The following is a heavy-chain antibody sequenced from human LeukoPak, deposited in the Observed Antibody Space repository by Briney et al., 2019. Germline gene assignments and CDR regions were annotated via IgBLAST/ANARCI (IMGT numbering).Heavy chain of an antibody. CDR1: GFTFSSYV. D-gene: IGHD1-26*01. J-gene: IGHJ3*02. Sequence: PGGSLRLSCAASGFTFSSYVMHWVRQAPGKGLEWVAVISYDGSNKYYADSVKGRFTISRDNSKNTLYLQMNSRRAEDTAVYYCAKVVDAFDIWGQGTMVTVSS. CDR3: AKVVDAFDI. CDR2: ISYDGSNK. V-gene: IGHV3-30*18.